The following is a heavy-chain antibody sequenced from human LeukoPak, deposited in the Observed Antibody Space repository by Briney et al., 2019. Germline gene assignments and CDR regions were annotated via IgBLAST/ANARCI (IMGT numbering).Heavy chain of an antibody. Sequence: GGSLRLSCAASGFTFSSYAMSWVRQAPGKGLEWVSAISGSGGSTYYADSVKGRFTISRDNSKNTLYLQMNSLRAEDTAVYYCAKEGYCSGGSCYSYAYYYYYYMDVWGKGTTVTASS. CDR1: GFTFSSYA. V-gene: IGHV3-23*01. CDR2: ISGSGGST. D-gene: IGHD2-15*01. CDR3: AKEGYCSGGSCYSYAYYYYYYMDV. J-gene: IGHJ6*03.